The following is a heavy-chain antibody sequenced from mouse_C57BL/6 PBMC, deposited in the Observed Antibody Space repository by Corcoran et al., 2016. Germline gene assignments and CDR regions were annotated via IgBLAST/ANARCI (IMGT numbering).Heavy chain of an antibody. CDR1: GYTFTDYY. J-gene: IGHJ2*01. V-gene: IGHV1-76*01. Sequence: QVQLKQSGAELVRPGASVKLSCKASGYTFTDYYINWVKQRPGQGLEWIARIYPGSGNTYYNEKFKGKATLTADKSSSTAYMQLSSLTSEDSAVYFCARTSDYWGQGTTLTVSS. CDR2: IYPGSGNT. CDR3: ARTSDY.